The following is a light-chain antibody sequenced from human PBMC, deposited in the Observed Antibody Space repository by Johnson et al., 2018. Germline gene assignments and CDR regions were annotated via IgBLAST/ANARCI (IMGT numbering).Light chain of an antibody. J-gene: IGLJ1*01. CDR3: GTWDSSLSAGNV. Sequence: QSVLTQPPSVSAAPGQKVTISCSGSSSNIGNNYVSWYQQLPGPAPKLLIYENNKRPSGIPDRFSGSKSGPSATLGITGLQTGDEADYYCGTWDSSLSAGNVFGTGTKVTVL. CDR1: SSNIGNNY. CDR2: ENN. V-gene: IGLV1-51*02.